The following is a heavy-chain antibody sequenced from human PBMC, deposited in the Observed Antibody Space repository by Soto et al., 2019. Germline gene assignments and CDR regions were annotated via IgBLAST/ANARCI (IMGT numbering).Heavy chain of an antibody. D-gene: IGHD2-2*01. CDR3: ARGGSTPPPRYLDL. CDR2: IYHSGST. V-gene: IGHV4-38-2*02. Sequence: SETLSVTCSVSVYSISSGYYWGWIWQPPGKGLEWIGSIYHSGSTYYNPSLKSRVTISVDTSKNQFSLKLSSVTAADTAVYYCARGGSTPPPRYLDLRGRG. CDR1: VYSISSGYY. J-gene: IGHJ2*01.